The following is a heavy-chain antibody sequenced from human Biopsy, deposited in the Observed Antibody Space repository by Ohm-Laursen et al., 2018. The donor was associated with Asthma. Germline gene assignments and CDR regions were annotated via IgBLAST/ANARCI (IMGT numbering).Heavy chain of an antibody. Sequence: SLRLSCSASGFTFSNYAMHWVRQAPGKGLEWVALTSYEGSNKHYAESVKGRITISRDNSKNTLYLQTNSLRAEDTAVYYCARSDDMGVWGQGTTVTVSS. V-gene: IGHV3-30*03. J-gene: IGHJ6*02. CDR1: GFTFSNYA. CDR2: TSYEGSNK. CDR3: ARSDDMGV.